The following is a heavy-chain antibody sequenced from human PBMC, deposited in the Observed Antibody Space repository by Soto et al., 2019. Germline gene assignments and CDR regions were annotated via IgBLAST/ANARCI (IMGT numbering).Heavy chain of an antibody. J-gene: IGHJ6*02. V-gene: IGHV1-69*13. CDR1: GGTFRFYG. CDR3: ATSVGIAPTGEDGMDV. D-gene: IGHD2-8*02. Sequence: SVKVSCKASGGTFRFYGFSWVRQARGQGPEWIGGIIPILTTPNCAPKFQDRVTIVADESTTTVYMELSSLRFDDTAVYYYATSVGIAPTGEDGMDVWGQGTSVTVSS. CDR2: IIPILTTP.